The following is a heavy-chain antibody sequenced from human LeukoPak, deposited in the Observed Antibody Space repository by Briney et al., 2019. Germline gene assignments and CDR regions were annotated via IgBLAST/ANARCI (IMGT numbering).Heavy chain of an antibody. V-gene: IGHV5-51*01. CDR3: ARDVAAAFPAFDI. D-gene: IGHD2-2*01. J-gene: IGHJ3*02. CDR2: IYPGDSDT. Sequence: GESLKISCKGSGYSFTSYWIGWVRQMPGKGLEWMGIIYPGDSDTRYSPPFQGQVTISADKSISTAYLQWSSLKASDTAMYYCARDVAAAFPAFDIWGQGTMVTVSS. CDR1: GYSFTSYW.